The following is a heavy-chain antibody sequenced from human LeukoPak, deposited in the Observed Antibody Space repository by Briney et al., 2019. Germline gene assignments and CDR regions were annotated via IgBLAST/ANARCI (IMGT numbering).Heavy chain of an antibody. CDR2: IKQDGSEK. J-gene: IGHJ5*02. CDR3: ARDSVNNWFDP. Sequence: AGGSLRLSCAASGFTFSSYWMSWVRQAPGKGLEWVANIKQDGSEKHYVDSVKGRFTISRDNAKNSLYLQMNSLRAEDTAVYYCARDSVNNWFDPWGQGTLVTVSS. V-gene: IGHV3-7*04. D-gene: IGHD6-19*01. CDR1: GFTFSSYW.